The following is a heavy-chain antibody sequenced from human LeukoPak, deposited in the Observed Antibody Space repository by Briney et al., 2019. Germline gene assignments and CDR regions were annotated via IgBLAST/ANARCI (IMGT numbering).Heavy chain of an antibody. CDR3: ARGVGYGDDNQPFDY. Sequence: GGSLRLSCAASGFTFSSYAMSWVRQAPGKGLEWVSVIYSGGSTYYADSVKGRFTISRHNSKNTLYLQMNSLRAEDTAVYYCARGVGYGDDNQPFDYWGQGTLVTVSS. CDR2: IYSGGST. CDR1: GFTFSSYA. J-gene: IGHJ4*02. D-gene: IGHD4-17*01. V-gene: IGHV3-53*04.